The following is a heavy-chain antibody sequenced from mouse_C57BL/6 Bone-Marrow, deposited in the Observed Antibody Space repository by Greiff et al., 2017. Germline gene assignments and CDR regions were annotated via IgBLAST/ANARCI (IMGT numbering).Heavy chain of an antibody. V-gene: IGHV1-50*01. CDR2: IEPSDSYT. CDR3: ARVGYYGSSLYYYAMDY. Sequence: VKLMESGAELVKPGASVKLSCKASGYTFTSYWMQWVKQRPGQGLEWIGEIEPSDSYTNYNQKFKGKATLTVDTSSSKAYMQLSSRTSEDSAVYYCARVGYYGSSLYYYAMDYWGQGTSVTVSS. D-gene: IGHD1-1*01. CDR1: GYTFTSYW. J-gene: IGHJ4*01.